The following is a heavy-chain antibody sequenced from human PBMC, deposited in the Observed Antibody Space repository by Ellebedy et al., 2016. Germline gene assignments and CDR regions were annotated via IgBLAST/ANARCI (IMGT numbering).Heavy chain of an antibody. CDR2: IAHDGTVT. Sequence: GGSLRLSXAAYGFTFSKYGMHWVRQAAGKGPEWMGVIAHDGTVTYYADSLKGRFAISRDNAKNSLYLQMNSLRDEDTAVYYCARVSGAVAGKGDYWGQGTLVTVSS. CDR1: GFTFSKYG. D-gene: IGHD6-19*01. J-gene: IGHJ4*02. CDR3: ARVSGAVAGKGDY. V-gene: IGHV3-30*03.